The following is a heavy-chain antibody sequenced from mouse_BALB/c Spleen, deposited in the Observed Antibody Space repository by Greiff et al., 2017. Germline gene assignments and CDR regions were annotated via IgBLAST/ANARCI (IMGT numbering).Heavy chain of an antibody. V-gene: IGHV3-8*02. Sequence: EVQLVESGPSLVKPSQTLSLTCSVTGDSITSGYWNWIRKFPGNKLEYMGYISYSGSTYYNPSLKSRISITRDTSKNQYYLQLNSVTTEDTATYYCARGNYGNYEGFAYWGQGTLVTVSA. J-gene: IGHJ3*01. D-gene: IGHD2-1*01. CDR3: ARGNYGNYEGFAY. CDR2: ISYSGST. CDR1: GDSITSGY.